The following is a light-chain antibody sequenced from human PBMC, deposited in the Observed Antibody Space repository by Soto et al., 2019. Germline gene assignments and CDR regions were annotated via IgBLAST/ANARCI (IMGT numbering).Light chain of an antibody. CDR1: SSNIGAGYD. J-gene: IGLJ2*01. CDR2: EVS. CDR3: SSYTSSSTLVV. Sequence: QSVLTQPPSVSGAPGQRVTISCTGSSSNIGAGYDVHWYQQHPGKAPKLMIYEVSNRPSGVSNRFSGSKSGNTASLTISGLQAEDEADYYCSSYTSSSTLVVFGGGTQLTVL. V-gene: IGLV2-14*01.